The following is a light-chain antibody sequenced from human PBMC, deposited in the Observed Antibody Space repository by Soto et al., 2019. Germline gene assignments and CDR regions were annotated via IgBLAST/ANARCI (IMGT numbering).Light chain of an antibody. CDR1: QGFGSW. V-gene: IGKV1-5*01. Sequence: DIQMPQSPSTLSAFIGDTVTITCRASQGFGSWLAWYQQKPGKAPKFLTYNASSLESGVPSRFSGSGSGAEFTLTITSLQPDDFATYYCQQYDSYPRTFGRGTKVEI. J-gene: IGKJ1*01. CDR3: QQYDSYPRT. CDR2: NAS.